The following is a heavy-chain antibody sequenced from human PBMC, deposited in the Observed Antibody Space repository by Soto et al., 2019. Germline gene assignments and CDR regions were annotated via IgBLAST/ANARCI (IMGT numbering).Heavy chain of an antibody. CDR2: INHSGST. CDR1: GGSFSGPN. CDR3: ARGWGFGFDP. J-gene: IGHJ5*02. V-gene: IGHV4-34*01. Sequence: QVQLQQWGAGLLKPSETLSLACAVYGGSFSGPNWSWIRQPPGKGLEWIGEINHSGSTNYNPSLKSRVTISIDMSKNQYSLRVNSVTAADTAVYYCARGWGFGFDPWGPGILVTVSS. D-gene: IGHD3-10*01.